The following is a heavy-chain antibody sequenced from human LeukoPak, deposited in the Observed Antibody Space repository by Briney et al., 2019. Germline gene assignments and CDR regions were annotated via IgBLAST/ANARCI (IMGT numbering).Heavy chain of an antibody. Sequence: GKSLRLSCAASGFTFSAYGMQWVRQAPGKGLEWVAVISNDGDNKYYANSVKGRFTISRDSSKNTLYLQMNSLRPEDTAVYSCAKDLTTLFLASDVWGLGTMVAVSS. V-gene: IGHV3-30*18. CDR2: ISNDGDNK. D-gene: IGHD4-11*01. CDR1: GFTFSAYG. J-gene: IGHJ3*01. CDR3: AKDLTTLFLASDV.